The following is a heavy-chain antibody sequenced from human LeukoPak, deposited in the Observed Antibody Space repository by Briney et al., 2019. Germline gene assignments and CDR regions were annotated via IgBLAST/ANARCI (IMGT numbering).Heavy chain of an antibody. J-gene: IGHJ4*02. D-gene: IGHD6-19*01. Sequence: GGSLRLPCAASGFTFSSYWMSWVRQAPGKGLEWVANIKQDGSEKYYVDSVKGRFTISRDNAKNSLYLQMNSLRAEDTAVYYCARGKFRGWLILGNYFDYWGQGTLVTVSS. CDR2: IKQDGSEK. V-gene: IGHV3-7*01. CDR3: ARGKFRGWLILGNYFDY. CDR1: GFTFSSYW.